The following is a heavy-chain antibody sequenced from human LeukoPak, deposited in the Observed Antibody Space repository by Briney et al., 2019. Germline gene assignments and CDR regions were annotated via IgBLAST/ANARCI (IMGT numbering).Heavy chain of an antibody. CDR1: GFTVSSNS. V-gene: IGHV3-66*04. D-gene: IGHD3-22*01. J-gene: IGHJ4*02. Sequence: QAGGSLRLSCTVSGFTVSSNSVSWVRHAPGKGLERVSFIYSGGNTHNSDSVKGRFTISRDNSKNTLYLQMNSLRAEDTAVYYCAGLPAYYYDTSGIYFDYWGQGTLVTVSS. CDR3: AGLPAYYYDTSGIYFDY. CDR2: IYSGGNT.